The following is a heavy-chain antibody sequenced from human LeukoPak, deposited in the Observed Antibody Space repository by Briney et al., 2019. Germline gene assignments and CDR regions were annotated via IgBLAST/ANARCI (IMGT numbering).Heavy chain of an antibody. V-gene: IGHV3-48*03. CDR1: GFTFSSYE. Sequence: GGSLRLSCAASGFTFSSYEMNWVRQAPGKGLEWVSYISSSGSTIYYAESVKGRFTISRDNAKNSLYLQMNSLRVEDTAVYYCARAPGSYGVRWGQGTLVTASS. CDR3: ARAPGSYGVR. CDR2: ISSSGSTI. J-gene: IGHJ4*02. D-gene: IGHD4-17*01.